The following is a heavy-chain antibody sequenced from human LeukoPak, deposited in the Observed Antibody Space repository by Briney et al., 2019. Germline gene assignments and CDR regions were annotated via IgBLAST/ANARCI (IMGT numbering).Heavy chain of an antibody. CDR1: GYTFTSYY. CDR3: ARGWVGGSDGVDY. D-gene: IGHD1-26*01. J-gene: IGHJ4*02. CDR2: INPSGGST. V-gene: IGHV1-46*01. Sequence: ASLNVSCTASGYTFTSYYMHWVRQPPGQGLEWMGIINPSGGSTSYTHEFQGRVTMTRDMSTSTGYMELSSLRSEDTAVYYCARGWVGGSDGVDYWGEATLVTVSS.